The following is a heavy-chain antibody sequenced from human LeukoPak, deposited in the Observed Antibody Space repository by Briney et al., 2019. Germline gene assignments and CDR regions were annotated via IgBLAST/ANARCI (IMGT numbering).Heavy chain of an antibody. CDR1: GDSISSTTFY. J-gene: IGHJ4*02. CDR3: ARQRSSTWWFHY. CDR2: IYYSGNT. Sequence: SETLSLTCIVSGDSISSTTFYWGWIRQPPGKGLEWIGSIYYSGNTYYNLSLKSRVTISVDTSKNQFSLKLNSVTAADTAVYYCARQRSSTWWFHYWGQGTLVTVSS. D-gene: IGHD6-13*01. V-gene: IGHV4-39*01.